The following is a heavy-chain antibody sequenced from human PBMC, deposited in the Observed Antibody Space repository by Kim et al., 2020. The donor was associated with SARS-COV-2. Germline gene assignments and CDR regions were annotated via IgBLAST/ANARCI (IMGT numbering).Heavy chain of an antibody. CDR2: ISYDGSNK. D-gene: IGHD1-26*01. J-gene: IGHJ4*02. CDR1: GFTFSSYA. Sequence: GGSLRLSCAASGFTFSSYAMHWVRQAPGKGLEWVAVISYDGSNKYYADSVKGRFTISRDNSKNTLYLQMNSLRAEDTAVYYCATTLGATHYFDYWGQGTLVTVSS. CDR3: ATTLGATHYFDY. V-gene: IGHV3-30*04.